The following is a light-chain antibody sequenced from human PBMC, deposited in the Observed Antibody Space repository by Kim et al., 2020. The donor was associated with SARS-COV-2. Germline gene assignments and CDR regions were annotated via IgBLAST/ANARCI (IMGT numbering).Light chain of an antibody. CDR1: KLGDKY. Sequence: SYELTQPPSVSVSPGQTASITCSGDKLGDKYACWYQQKPGQSPVLVIYQDSKRPSGIPERFSGSNSGNTATLTISGTQAMDEADYYCQAWRSITGVFGGG. J-gene: IGLJ3*02. V-gene: IGLV3-1*01. CDR3: QAWRSITGV. CDR2: QDS.